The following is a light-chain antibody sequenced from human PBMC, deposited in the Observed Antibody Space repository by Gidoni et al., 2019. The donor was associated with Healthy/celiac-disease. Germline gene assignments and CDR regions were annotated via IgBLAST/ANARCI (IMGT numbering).Light chain of an antibody. J-gene: IGLJ2*01. CDR2: QDS. CDR3: QAWDSSTEAV. V-gene: IGLV3-1*01. Sequence: SYELRQPPSVSVSPRQTDSITCSGDKLGDKYTCWYQQKPGQSPVLVIYQDSKRPSGSPERFSGSNTWTTATRTSSGTQAMDEADYYCQAWDSSTEAVFGGGTKLTVL. CDR1: KLGDKY.